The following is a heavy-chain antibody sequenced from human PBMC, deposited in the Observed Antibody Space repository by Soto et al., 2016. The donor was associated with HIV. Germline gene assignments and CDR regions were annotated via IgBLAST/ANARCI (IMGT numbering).Heavy chain of an antibody. CDR3: ARDRNYYDSSGLSDAFDY. Sequence: VQLVESGGGVVQPGRSLRLSCAASGFTFSSNAMHWVRQAPGKGLEWVAVISYDGNNKYYADSVKGRFTISRDNFKNTLYLQMNSLRAEDTAVYYCARDRNYYDSSGLSDAFDYLGPRDNGHRLF. D-gene: IGHD3-22*01. V-gene: IGHV3-30*04. J-gene: IGHJ3*02. CDR1: GFTFSSNA. CDR2: ISYDGNNK.